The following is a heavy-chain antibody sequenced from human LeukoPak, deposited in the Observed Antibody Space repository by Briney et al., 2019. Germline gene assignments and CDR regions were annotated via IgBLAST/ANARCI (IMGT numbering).Heavy chain of an antibody. Sequence: SETLSLTCTVSGGSISSYYWSWIRQPAGKGLEWIGRIYTSGSTNYNPSLKSRVTMSVDTPKNQFSLKLSSVTAADTAVYYCARYKRMSLNSESNWFDPWGQGTLVTVSS. CDR2: IYTSGST. D-gene: IGHD1-1*01. V-gene: IGHV4-4*07. CDR3: ARYKRMSLNSESNWFDP. CDR1: GGSISSYY. J-gene: IGHJ5*02.